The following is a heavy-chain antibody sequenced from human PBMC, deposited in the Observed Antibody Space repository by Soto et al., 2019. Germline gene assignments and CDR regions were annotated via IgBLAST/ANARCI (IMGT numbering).Heavy chain of an antibody. V-gene: IGHV1-2*02. J-gene: IGHJ4*02. CDR2: INPNSGGT. Sequence: VXSVKVSCKASGYTFTGYYMHWVRQAPGQGLEWMGWINPNSGGTNYAQKFQGRVTMTRDTSTSTAYMELSRLRSDDTAVYYCARDSVHFWSSSWYGFDYWGQGTLVTVSS. CDR1: GYTFTGYY. D-gene: IGHD6-13*01. CDR3: ARDSVHFWSSSWYGFDY.